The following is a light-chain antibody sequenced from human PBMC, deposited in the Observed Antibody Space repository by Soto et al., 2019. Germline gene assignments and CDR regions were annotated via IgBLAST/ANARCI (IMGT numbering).Light chain of an antibody. Sequence: DIQMTQSPSTLSASVGDRVTISCRASQSISSWLAWYQQKPGKAPKLLIYDASSLESGVQSRFSGSGSGTEFTLTIRSLQPDDFATYYCQQYNSYSTFGQGTKVDIK. J-gene: IGKJ1*01. CDR3: QQYNSYST. CDR1: QSISSW. CDR2: DAS. V-gene: IGKV1-5*01.